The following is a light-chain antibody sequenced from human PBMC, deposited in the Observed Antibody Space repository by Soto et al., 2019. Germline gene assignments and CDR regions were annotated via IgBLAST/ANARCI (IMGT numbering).Light chain of an antibody. CDR1: ALPKKY. V-gene: IGLV3-10*01. J-gene: IGLJ2*01. Sequence: SYELTQPPSVSVSPGQTARITCSGDALPKKYAYWYQQKSGQAPVLVIYEDIKRPSGIPERFSASSSGTMATLTITGAQVEDEADYYCYSTDSGGDPVFGGGTKLTVL. CDR3: YSTDSGGDPV. CDR2: EDI.